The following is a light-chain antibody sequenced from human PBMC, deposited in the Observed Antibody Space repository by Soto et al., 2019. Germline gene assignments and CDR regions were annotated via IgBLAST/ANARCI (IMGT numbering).Light chain of an antibody. CDR3: CSYTTSNTRQIV. CDR1: ISDVGGYNY. V-gene: IGLV2-14*01. Sequence: QSALTQPASVSGSPGQSITISCTGTISDVGGYNYVSWYQQQPGKAPKFMIYDVSNRPSGVSNRFSGSKSGNTASLTISGLQAEDEADYYCCSYTTSNTRQIVFGTGTKATVL. J-gene: IGLJ1*01. CDR2: DVS.